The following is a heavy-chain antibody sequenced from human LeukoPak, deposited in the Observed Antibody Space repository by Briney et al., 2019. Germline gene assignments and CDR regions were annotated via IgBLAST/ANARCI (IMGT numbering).Heavy chain of an antibody. V-gene: IGHV1-2*04. J-gene: IGHJ6*03. Sequence: ASVKVSCKASGYTFTGYYMHWVRQAPGQGLEWMGWINPNSGGTNYAQKFQGWVTMTRDTSISTAYMELSRLRSDDTAVYYCARGVEYCSSTSCYPPEYYYYMDVWGKGTTVTVSS. CDR1: GYTFTGYY. CDR3: ARGVEYCSSTSCYPPEYYYYMDV. CDR2: INPNSGGT. D-gene: IGHD2-2*01.